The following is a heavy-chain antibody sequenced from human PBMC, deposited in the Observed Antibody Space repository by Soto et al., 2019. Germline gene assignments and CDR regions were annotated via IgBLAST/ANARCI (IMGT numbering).Heavy chain of an antibody. D-gene: IGHD2-15*01. V-gene: IGHV1-18*01. J-gene: IGHJ6*03. CDR3: ARDRSKHYCSSGSCYSASQSHYYMDV. CDR1: GYTFTSSG. Sequence: ASVKVSCKASGYTFTSSGISWVRQAPGQGLEWMGWISAYNGNTNYAQKLQGRVTITRDTSASTAYMELSSLRSEDTAVYYCARDRSKHYCSSGSCYSASQSHYYMDVWGKGTTVTVSS. CDR2: ISAYNGNT.